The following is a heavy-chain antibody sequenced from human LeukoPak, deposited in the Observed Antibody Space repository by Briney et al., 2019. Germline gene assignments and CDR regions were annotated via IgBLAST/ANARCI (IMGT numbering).Heavy chain of an antibody. CDR1: GFTFDDYA. V-gene: IGHV3-9*01. J-gene: IGHJ4*02. Sequence: PGRSLRLSCAASGFTFDDYAMHWVRQSPGKGLEWVSGISWNSGTIDYADSVKGRFSISRDNAKNSLYLQMNSLRSEDTAFYYRAKGPLYSGSDYFAYWGQGTLVTVSS. D-gene: IGHD1-26*01. CDR2: ISWNSGTI. CDR3: AKGPLYSGSDYFAY.